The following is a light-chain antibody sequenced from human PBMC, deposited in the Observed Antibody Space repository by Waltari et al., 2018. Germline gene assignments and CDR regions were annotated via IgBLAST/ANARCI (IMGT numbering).Light chain of an antibody. CDR1: QHIDIY. CDR2: ITS. J-gene: IGKJ1*01. V-gene: IGKV1-39*01. CDR3: LQTFSVPPT. Sequence: DIQMRQSPSSLSASVGDRVTIPCRASQHIDIYLSWYQKKPGKAPKLLIYITSALQGGVLSRFSGSGSGTDFTLTISSLQPEDFATYYCLQTFSVPPTFGQGTKVEV.